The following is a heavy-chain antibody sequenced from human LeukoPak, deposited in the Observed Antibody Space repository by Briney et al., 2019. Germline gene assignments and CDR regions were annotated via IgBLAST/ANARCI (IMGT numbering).Heavy chain of an antibody. V-gene: IGHV3-48*02. CDR1: GFTFNSYN. Sequence: PGGSLRHSCAASGFTFNSYNMNWVRQAPGKGLEWVSYISSSSSTIYYADSVKGRFTISRDSAKTSLFLQMNSLRDEDTAVYYRARAYSSSSGRDAFDSWGLGTLVTVSS. CDR2: ISSSSSTI. D-gene: IGHD6-6*01. J-gene: IGHJ3*02. CDR3: ARAYSSSSGRDAFDS.